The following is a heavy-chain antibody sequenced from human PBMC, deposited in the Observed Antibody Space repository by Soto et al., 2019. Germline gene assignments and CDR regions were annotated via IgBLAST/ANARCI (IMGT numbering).Heavy chain of an antibody. CDR1: GGSISGYY. J-gene: IGHJ4*02. V-gene: IGHV4-59*08. Sequence: SETLSLTCIVSGGSISGYYWSWIRQPPGKGLEWIGYIYYSGSTNYNPSLKSRVTMSVDTSKNQFSLKLSSVTAADTAVYYCARFGSIAVTRFDYWGQGVLVTVSS. D-gene: IGHD6-19*01. CDR3: ARFGSIAVTRFDY. CDR2: IYYSGST.